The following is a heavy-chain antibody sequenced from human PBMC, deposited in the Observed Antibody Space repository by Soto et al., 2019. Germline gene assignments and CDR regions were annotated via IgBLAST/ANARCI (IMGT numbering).Heavy chain of an antibody. J-gene: IGHJ4*02. D-gene: IGHD2-2*01. V-gene: IGHV3-15*07. CDR1: GFTFSSYA. CDR3: TTDDCISTSCYVFDY. Sequence: GGSLRLSCAASGFTFSSYAMNWVRQAPGKGLEWVGRIKSKTDGGTTDYAAPVKGRFTISRDDSKNTLYLQMNSLKTEDTAVYYCTTDDCISTSCYVFDYWGQGTLVTVSS. CDR2: IKSKTDGGTT.